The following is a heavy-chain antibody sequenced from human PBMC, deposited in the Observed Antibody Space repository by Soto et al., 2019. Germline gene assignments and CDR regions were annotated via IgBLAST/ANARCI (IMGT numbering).Heavy chain of an antibody. J-gene: IGHJ6*02. CDR1: GFTFSSYA. V-gene: IGHV3-23*01. D-gene: IGHD3-3*01. CDR3: AKDSLLNDYDFWSGYHRYGMDV. Sequence: GGSLRLSCAASGFTFSSYAMSWVRQAPGKGLEWVSAISGSGGSTYYADSVKGRFTISGDNSKNTLYLQMNSLRAEDTAVYYCAKDSLLNDYDFWSGYHRYGMDVWGQGTTVTVSS. CDR2: ISGSGGST.